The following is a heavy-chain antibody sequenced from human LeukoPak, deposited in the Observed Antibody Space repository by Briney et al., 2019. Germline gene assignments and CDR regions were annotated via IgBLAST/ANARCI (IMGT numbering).Heavy chain of an antibody. Sequence: SETLSLTCTVSGGSISSYYWSWIRQPPGKGLEWIGYIYTSGSTNYNPSLKSRVTISVDTSKNQFSLKLSSVTAADTAVYYCARLDSGYDWASYYHYYYYMDVWGKGTTVTVSS. CDR2: IYTSGST. CDR3: ARLDSGYDWASYYHYYYYMDV. CDR1: GGSISSYY. V-gene: IGHV4-4*09. J-gene: IGHJ6*03. D-gene: IGHD5-12*01.